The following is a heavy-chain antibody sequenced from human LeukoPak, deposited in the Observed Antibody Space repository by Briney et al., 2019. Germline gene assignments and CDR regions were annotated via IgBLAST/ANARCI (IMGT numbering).Heavy chain of an antibody. CDR3: ARGVVAARLYNWFDP. Sequence: ASVKVSCKASGYTFTSYGISWVRQAPGQGLEWMGGIIPIFGTANYAQKFQGRVTITTDESTSTAYMELSSLRSEDTAVYYCARGVVAARLYNWFDPWGQGTLVTVSS. D-gene: IGHD6-6*01. CDR1: GYTFTSYG. J-gene: IGHJ5*02. CDR2: IIPIFGTA. V-gene: IGHV1-69*05.